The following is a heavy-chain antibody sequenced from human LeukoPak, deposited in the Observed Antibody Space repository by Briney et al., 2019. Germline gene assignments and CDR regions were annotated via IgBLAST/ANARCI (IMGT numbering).Heavy chain of an antibody. J-gene: IGHJ4*02. V-gene: IGHV3-9*01. D-gene: IGHD2-2*01. CDR2: ITGNSARV. CDR3: AKGEGYCSSSSCVFDY. Sequence: GGSLRLSCAASGFTFSSYSMNWVRQAPGKGLEWVSGITGNSARVGYADSVKGRFTISRDDAKNSLYLQMNSLRPEDTALYFCAKGEGYCSSSSCVFDYWGQGTLVTVSS. CDR1: GFTFSSYS.